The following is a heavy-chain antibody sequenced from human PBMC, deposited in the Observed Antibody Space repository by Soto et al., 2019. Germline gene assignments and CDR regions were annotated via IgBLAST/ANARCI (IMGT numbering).Heavy chain of an antibody. V-gene: IGHV2-5*02. CDR1: GFSLTASAVG. CDR2: IYSDADK. CDR3: ALSLSNFRFFDY. Sequence: QITLKESGPTLVKPTETLTLTCSFSGFSLTASAVGVGWIRQPPGKALEWLALIYSDADKRSSPSLKNRVTITKDTSKNHVVLTLTNIDPVDTGTYYCALSLSNFRFFDYWGQGILVTVSS. J-gene: IGHJ4*02. D-gene: IGHD4-4*01.